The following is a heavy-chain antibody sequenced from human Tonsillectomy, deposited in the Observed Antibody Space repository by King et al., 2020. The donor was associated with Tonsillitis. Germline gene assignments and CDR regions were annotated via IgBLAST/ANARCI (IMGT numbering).Heavy chain of an antibody. J-gene: IGHJ4*02. D-gene: IGHD3-22*01. CDR2: IYFRGST. Sequence: QLKESGPGLVKPSETLSLTCTVSGDAISSYYWSWIRQPPGKGLEWIGYIYFRGSTKYNPSLKSRVTISVDTSKNLFSLKLSSVTAAVTAVYYCARRTYDRRGYHFDFWVQRTLVTVSS. V-gene: IGHV4-59*12. CDR1: GDAISSYY. CDR3: ARRTYDRRGYHFDF.